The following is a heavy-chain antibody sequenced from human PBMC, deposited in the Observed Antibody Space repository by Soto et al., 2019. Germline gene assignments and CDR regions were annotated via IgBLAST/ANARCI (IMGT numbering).Heavy chain of an antibody. J-gene: IGHJ4*02. V-gene: IGHV4-31*03. CDR3: AREGYDSSGYYYRFDY. CDR2: IYYSGST. Sequence: SETLSLTCTVSGGSISSGGYYWIWIRQHPGKGLEWIGYIYYSGSTYYNPSLKSRVTISVDTSKNQFSLKLSSVTAADTAVYYCAREGYDSSGYYYRFDYWGQGTLVTVSS. D-gene: IGHD3-22*01. CDR1: GGSISSGGYY.